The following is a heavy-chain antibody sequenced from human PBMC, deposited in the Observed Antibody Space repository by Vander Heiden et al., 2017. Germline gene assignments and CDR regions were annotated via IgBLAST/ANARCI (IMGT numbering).Heavy chain of an antibody. CDR3: ARIFGQGNYYFDS. J-gene: IGHJ4*02. V-gene: IGHV6-1*01. CDR1: GDSVSSNNAA. CDR2: TKYRSKWYN. D-gene: IGHD3-3*01. Sequence: QIQLQQSGPGLLKPSQTLTLTCAISGDSVSSNNAAWNWIRQSPSRGLEWLGRTKYRSKWYNDYAESVKSRITINPDTSKNQFSLQLNSVTPDDTAVYYCARIFGQGNYYFDSWGQGTLVTVSS.